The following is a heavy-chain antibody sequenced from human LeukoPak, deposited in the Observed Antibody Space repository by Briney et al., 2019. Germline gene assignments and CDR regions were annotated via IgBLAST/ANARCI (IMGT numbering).Heavy chain of an antibody. CDR1: GGSISSGGYY. J-gene: IGHJ4*02. V-gene: IGHV4-31*03. D-gene: IGHD2-15*01. CDR2: IYYSGST. CDR3: ARYCSGGSCYYFDY. Sequence: SETLSLTCTVSGGSISSGGYYWSWIRQHPGKGLEWIGYIYYSGSTYYNPSLKGRVTISVDTSKNQFSLKLSSVTAADTAVYYCARYCSGGSCYYFDYWGQGTLVTVSS.